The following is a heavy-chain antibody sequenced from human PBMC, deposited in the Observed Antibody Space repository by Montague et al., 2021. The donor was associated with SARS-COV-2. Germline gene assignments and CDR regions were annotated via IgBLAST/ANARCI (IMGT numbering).Heavy chain of an antibody. CDR3: ARDRLL. CDR1: GFTFISYW. D-gene: IGHD3-10*01. Sequence: SLRLSCAASGFTFISYWMSWVRQAPGKGLEWVANINQDGSEKSYVDSVKGRFTIFRDNAKNSLYLQMNSLRAEDTAVYYCARDRLLGGQGILVTVSS. CDR2: INQDGSEK. J-gene: IGHJ4*02. V-gene: IGHV3-7*01.